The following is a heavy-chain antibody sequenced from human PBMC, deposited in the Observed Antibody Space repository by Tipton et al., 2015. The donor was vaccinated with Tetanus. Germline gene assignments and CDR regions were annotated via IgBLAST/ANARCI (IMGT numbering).Heavy chain of an antibody. CDR1: GYTFTGYD. Sequence: QSGPEVKRPGASVKVSCKSSGYTFTGYDVSWVRQAPGQGLEWMGWINTHNGDTNYAQRFEGRVSMTTDTSTSTAYMELRSLRSDDTAVYYCARDSPYCTNGVCYPDYWGQGTLVTASS. D-gene: IGHD2-8*01. J-gene: IGHJ4*02. V-gene: IGHV1-18*01. CDR3: ARDSPYCTNGVCYPDY. CDR2: INTHNGDT.